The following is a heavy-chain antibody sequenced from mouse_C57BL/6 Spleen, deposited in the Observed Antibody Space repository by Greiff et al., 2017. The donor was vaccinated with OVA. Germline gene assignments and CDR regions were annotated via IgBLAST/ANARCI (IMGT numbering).Heavy chain of an antibody. CDR1: GFTFSDYG. CDR2: ISSGSSTI. V-gene: IGHV5-17*01. Sequence: DVMLVESGGGLVKPGGSLKLSCAASGFTFSDYGMHWVRQAPEKGLEWVAYISSGSSTIYYADTVKGRFTISRDNAKNTLFLQMTSLRSEDTAMYYCAREFALLRSNWYFDVWGTGTTVTVSS. D-gene: IGHD1-1*01. CDR3: AREFALLRSNWYFDV. J-gene: IGHJ1*03.